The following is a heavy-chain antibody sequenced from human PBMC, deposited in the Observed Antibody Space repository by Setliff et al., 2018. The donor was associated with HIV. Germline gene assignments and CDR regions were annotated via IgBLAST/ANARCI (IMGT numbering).Heavy chain of an antibody. V-gene: IGHV4-59*01. D-gene: IGHD2-15*01. J-gene: IGHJ5*02. CDR1: GGSTSRSF. Sequence: PSETMSLTCTVSGGSTSRSFWHWIRQTPAKGLEWIGDVYDTGDTNYNPSLKIRVTISIETSKNQLSLNLTSVTAADTAVYYCARTMLRKPGFDPWGQGTLVTVSS. CDR2: VYDTGDT. CDR3: ARTMLRKPGFDP.